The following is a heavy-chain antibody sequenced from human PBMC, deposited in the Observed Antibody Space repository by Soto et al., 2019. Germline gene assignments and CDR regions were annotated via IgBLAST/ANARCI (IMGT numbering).Heavy chain of an antibody. V-gene: IGHV4-31*03. CDR3: ARVHGGGDVPWYFDL. Sequence: QVQLQESGPGLVKPSQTLSLTCTVSGGSISSGGYYWSWIRQHPGKGLEWIGYIYYSGSTYCNPSLKSRVTISVDTSKNQFSLKLSSVTAADTAVYYCARVHGGGDVPWYFDLWGRGTLVTVSS. CDR1: GGSISSGGYY. CDR2: IYYSGST. D-gene: IGHD2-21*02. J-gene: IGHJ2*01.